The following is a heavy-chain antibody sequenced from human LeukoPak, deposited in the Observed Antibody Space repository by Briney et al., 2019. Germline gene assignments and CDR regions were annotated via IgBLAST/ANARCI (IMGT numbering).Heavy chain of an antibody. Sequence: ASVKVSCKASGYTFTGYYIHWVRQAPGQGLEWMGWINPNSGGTNYAQKFQGRVTMTRDTSISTAYMELSRLRSDDTAVYYCARDLDDSSGDDYWGQGTLVTVSS. V-gene: IGHV1-2*02. CDR3: ARDLDDSSGDDY. J-gene: IGHJ4*02. CDR1: GYTFTGYY. CDR2: INPNSGGT. D-gene: IGHD3-22*01.